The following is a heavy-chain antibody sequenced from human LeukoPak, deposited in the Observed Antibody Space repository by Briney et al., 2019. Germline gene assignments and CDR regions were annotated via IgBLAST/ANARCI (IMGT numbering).Heavy chain of an antibody. CDR3: ARFNDFWSRAASDI. Sequence: ASVKVSCKASGYTFTGYYMHWVRQAPGQGLEWMGWINPNSGGTNYAQKFQGRVTMTRDTSISTAYMELSRLRSDDTAVYYCARFNDFWSRAASDIWGQGTMVTVSS. J-gene: IGHJ3*02. CDR2: INPNSGGT. D-gene: IGHD3-3*01. CDR1: GYTFTGYY. V-gene: IGHV1-2*02.